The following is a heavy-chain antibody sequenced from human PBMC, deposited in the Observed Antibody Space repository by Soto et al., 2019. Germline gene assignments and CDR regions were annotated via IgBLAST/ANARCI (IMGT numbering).Heavy chain of an antibody. Sequence: QVQLVESGGGVVQPGRSLRLPCAASGFTFSSYGMHWVRQAPGKGLEWLAVIWYDGSNKYYADSVKGRFTISRDNSKNTLYLQMNSLRAEDTAVYYCARWGIAAGDYWGQGTLVTVSS. CDR3: ARWGIAAGDY. J-gene: IGHJ4*02. CDR2: IWYDGSNK. D-gene: IGHD6-13*01. V-gene: IGHV3-33*01. CDR1: GFTFSSYG.